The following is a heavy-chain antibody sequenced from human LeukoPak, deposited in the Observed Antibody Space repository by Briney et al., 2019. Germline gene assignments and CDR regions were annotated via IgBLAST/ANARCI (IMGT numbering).Heavy chain of an antibody. CDR1: GGSISSYY. J-gene: IGHJ5*01. Sequence: PSETLSLTCTVSGGSISSYYWSWIRQPPGKGLEWIGYIYYGGRTNYNPSLKSRATMSIDTAKNHFSLNLTSVTAAYTAVYYCAISISGTRSKFDCWGQGTLVTVSS. D-gene: IGHD1/OR15-1a*01. V-gene: IGHV4-59*08. CDR2: IYYGGRT. CDR3: AISISGTRSKFDC.